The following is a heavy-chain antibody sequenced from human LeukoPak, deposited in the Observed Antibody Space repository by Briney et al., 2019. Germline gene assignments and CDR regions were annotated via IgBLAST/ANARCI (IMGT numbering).Heavy chain of an antibody. CDR3: ASFDCSSTSCYYY. Sequence: SETLSLTCAVYGGSFSGYYWSWIRQPPGKGLEWIGEINHSGSTNYNPSLKSRVTISVDTSKNQFSLKLSSVTAADTAVYYCASFDCSSTSCYYYWGQGTLVTVSS. V-gene: IGHV4-34*01. CDR2: INHSGST. D-gene: IGHD2-2*01. CDR1: GGSFSGYY. J-gene: IGHJ4*02.